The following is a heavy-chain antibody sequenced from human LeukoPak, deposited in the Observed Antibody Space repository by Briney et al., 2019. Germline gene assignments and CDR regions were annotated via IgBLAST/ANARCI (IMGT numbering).Heavy chain of an antibody. V-gene: IGHV1-69*13. J-gene: IGHJ4*02. CDR2: IIPIFGTA. CDR1: GGTFSSYA. D-gene: IGHD6-13*01. CDR3: ARGQQLVTIDC. Sequence: GASVKVSCKASGGTFSSYAISWVRQAPGQGLEWMGGIIPIFGTANYAQKFQGRVTITADESTSTAYMELSSLRSDDTAVYYCARGQQLVTIDCWGQGTLVTVSS.